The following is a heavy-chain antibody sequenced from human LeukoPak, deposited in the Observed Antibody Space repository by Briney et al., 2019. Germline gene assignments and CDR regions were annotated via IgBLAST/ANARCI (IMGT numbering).Heavy chain of an antibody. Sequence: QSGGSLRLSCAASGFTFNTYAMSWVRQAPGKGLEWVANIKQDGSEKYYVDSVKGRFTISRDNAKNSLYLQMNSLRAEDTAVYYCASPVWGIFGVVSQSNAFDIWGQGTMVTVSS. CDR1: GFTFNTYA. CDR3: ASPVWGIFGVVSQSNAFDI. J-gene: IGHJ3*02. CDR2: IKQDGSEK. V-gene: IGHV3-7*01. D-gene: IGHD3-3*01.